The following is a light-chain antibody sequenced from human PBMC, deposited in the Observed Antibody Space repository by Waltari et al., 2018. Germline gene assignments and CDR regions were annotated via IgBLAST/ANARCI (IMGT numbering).Light chain of an antibody. CDR2: WAS. CDR1: PSILYSSDNRNY. CDR3: QQYYSSPLT. V-gene: IGKV4-1*01. Sequence: DIVMTQSPDSLAVSLCERATINCHSSPSILYSSDNRNYLAWYQQKPGQSPKLVMYWASTRGSGVPDRFSGSGSGTDFTLTISSLQAEDVAVYYCQQYYSSPLTLGGGTKVEIK. J-gene: IGKJ4*01.